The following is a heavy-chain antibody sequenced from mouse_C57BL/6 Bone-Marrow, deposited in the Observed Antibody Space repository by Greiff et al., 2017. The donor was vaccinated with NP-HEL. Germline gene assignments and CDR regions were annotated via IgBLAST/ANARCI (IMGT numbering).Heavy chain of an antibody. V-gene: IGHV5-17*01. CDR1: GFTFSDYG. Sequence: EVKLVESGGGLVKPGGSLKLSCAASGFTFSDYGMHWVRQAPEKGLEWVAYISSGSSTIYYADTVKGRFTISRDNAKNTLFLQMTSLRSEDTAMYYCARNLDWAFDYWGQGTTLTVSS. CDR3: ARNLDWAFDY. CDR2: ISSGSSTI. J-gene: IGHJ2*01. D-gene: IGHD4-1*01.